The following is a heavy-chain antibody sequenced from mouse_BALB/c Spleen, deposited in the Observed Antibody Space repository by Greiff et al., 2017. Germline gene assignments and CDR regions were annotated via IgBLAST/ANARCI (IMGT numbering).Heavy chain of an antibody. Sequence: EVMLVESGGGLVKPGGSLKLSCAASGFTFSDYYMYWVRQTPEKRLEWVATISDGGSYTYYPDSVKGRFTISRDNAKNNLYLQMSSLKSEDTAMYYCARGYYPLDYWGQGTSVTVSS. J-gene: IGHJ4*01. V-gene: IGHV5-4*02. CDR2: ISDGGSYT. CDR1: GFTFSDYY. CDR3: ARGYYPLDY.